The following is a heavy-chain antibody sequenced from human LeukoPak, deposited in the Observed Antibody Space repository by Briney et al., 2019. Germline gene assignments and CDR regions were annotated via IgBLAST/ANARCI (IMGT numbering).Heavy chain of an antibody. CDR3: PKDLTSDFGGDLDP. V-gene: IGHV3-11*04. D-gene: IGHD3-10*01. CDR2: ISSSGSPK. J-gene: IGHJ5*02. Sequence: SGGSLRLSCAASGFTFSDYYMSWIRQAPGKGLEWVSYISSSGSPKYYADSVKGRFTISRDSGKNSLYLQMNSLRVEDAAVYYCPKDLTSDFGGDLDPWGQGTLVTVSS. CDR1: GFTFSDYY.